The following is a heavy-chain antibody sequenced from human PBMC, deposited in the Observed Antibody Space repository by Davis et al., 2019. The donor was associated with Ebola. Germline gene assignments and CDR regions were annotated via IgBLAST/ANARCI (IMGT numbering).Heavy chain of an antibody. CDR1: VYSSTKYW. D-gene: IGHD5-24*01. V-gene: IGHV5-51*01. CDR3: VRQANYILYDP. CDR2: VYPGVSVDSDI. Sequence: VSCKASVYSSTKYWIGCVRQMPGKGLEWMGSVYPGVSVDSDIRYSPSFQGQVSISVDKSIATAYLQWGGLKTSDTAIYYCVRQANYILYDPWGQGTLVTVSS. J-gene: IGHJ5*02.